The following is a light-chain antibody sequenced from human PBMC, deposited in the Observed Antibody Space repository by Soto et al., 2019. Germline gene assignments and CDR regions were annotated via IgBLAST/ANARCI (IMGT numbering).Light chain of an antibody. CDR3: QQYNNWPPDT. J-gene: IGKJ2*01. Sequence: EIILTQSPASLSVSPGERATLSCRASQSVNNNLAWYQQKRGQAPRRLIYGASTRATGIPGRFRGSGSGTEFTLTITSLQYEDFAAYFCQQYNNWPPDTFGQGTKLEIK. V-gene: IGKV3-15*01. CDR1: QSVNNN. CDR2: GAS.